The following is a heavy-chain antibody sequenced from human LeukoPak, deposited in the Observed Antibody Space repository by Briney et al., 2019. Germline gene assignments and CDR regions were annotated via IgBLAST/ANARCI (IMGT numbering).Heavy chain of an antibody. CDR2: IIPIFGTA. J-gene: IGHJ4*02. V-gene: IGHV1-69*05. CDR3: ARSNPQHYGLLEDH. D-gene: IGHD4-17*01. Sequence: SVKVSCKASGGTFSSYAISWVRQAPGQGLEWMEGIIPIFGTANYAQKFQGRVTITTDESTSTAYMELRSLRSDDTAVHYCARSNPQHYGLLEDHWGQGTLVTVSS. CDR1: GGTFSSYA.